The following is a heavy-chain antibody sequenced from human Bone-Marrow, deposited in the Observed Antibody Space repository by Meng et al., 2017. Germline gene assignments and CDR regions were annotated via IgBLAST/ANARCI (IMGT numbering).Heavy chain of an antibody. V-gene: IGHV1-2*06. CDR3: ARDEDISAAGKLFGDY. CDR1: GYTFPDYW. CDR2: INPKSGDT. J-gene: IGHJ4*02. D-gene: IGHD6-13*01. Sequence: SVTVSRKASGYTFPDYWLHWVRRAPGQGLEWMGRINPKSGDTHYAQRFQGRVTMTGDTSISTAYMELSGLRSDDTAMYYCARDEDISAAGKLFGDYWGQGTLVTVSS.